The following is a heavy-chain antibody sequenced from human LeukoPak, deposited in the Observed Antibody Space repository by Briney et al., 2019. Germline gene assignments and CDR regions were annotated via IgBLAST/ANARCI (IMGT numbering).Heavy chain of an antibody. CDR1: GFTFNKCW. V-gene: IGHV3-7*01. Sequence: GGSLRLSCVVSGFTFNKCWMNWVRQAPGKGLEWVAHINPDGRDKYYVDSVKGRFSIYRDNAENSMYLQVNSLRVEDTAVYYCTSWGDTTAEYFQRWGQGTLVTVSS. D-gene: IGHD2-21*02. CDR2: INPDGRDK. J-gene: IGHJ1*01. CDR3: TSWGDTTAEYFQR.